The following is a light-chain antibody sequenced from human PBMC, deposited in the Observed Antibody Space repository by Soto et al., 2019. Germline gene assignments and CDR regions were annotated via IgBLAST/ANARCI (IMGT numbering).Light chain of an antibody. V-gene: IGLV2-14*01. CDR2: DVS. Sequence: QSVLPQPASVSGSPGQSITISCTGTSSDVGGYNYVSWYQQHPGKAPKLMIYDVSNRPSGVSNRFSGSKSGNTASLTISGLQAEDEADYYCRSYTSSSTLVVFGGGTQLTVL. CDR1: SSDVGGYNY. CDR3: RSYTSSSTLVV. J-gene: IGLJ2*01.